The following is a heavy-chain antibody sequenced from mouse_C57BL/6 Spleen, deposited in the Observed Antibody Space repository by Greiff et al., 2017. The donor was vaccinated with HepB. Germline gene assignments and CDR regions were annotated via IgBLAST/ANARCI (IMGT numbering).Heavy chain of an antibody. V-gene: IGHV5-17*01. CDR1: GFTFSDYG. Sequence: DVKLVESGGGLVKPGGSLKLSCAASGFTFSDYGMHWVRQAPEKGLEWVAYISSGSSTIYYADTVKGRFTISRDNAKNTLFLQMTSLRSEDTAMYYCARTGAYAMDYWGQGTSVTVSS. CDR3: ARTGAYAMDY. CDR2: ISSGSSTI. J-gene: IGHJ4*01. D-gene: IGHD4-1*01.